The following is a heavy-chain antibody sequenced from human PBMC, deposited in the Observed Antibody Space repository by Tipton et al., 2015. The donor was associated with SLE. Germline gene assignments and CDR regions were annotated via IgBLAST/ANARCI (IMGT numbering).Heavy chain of an antibody. V-gene: IGHV4-61*01. CDR1: GGSVSSGSYY. CDR2: IYYSGST. D-gene: IGHD6-19*01. Sequence: TLSLTCTVSGGSVSSGSYYWSWIRQPPGKGLEWIGYIYYSGSTNYNPSLKSRVTISVDTSKNQFSLKLSSVTAADTAVYYCARELEAGTLDYWGQGTLVTVSS. CDR3: ARELEAGTLDY. J-gene: IGHJ4*02.